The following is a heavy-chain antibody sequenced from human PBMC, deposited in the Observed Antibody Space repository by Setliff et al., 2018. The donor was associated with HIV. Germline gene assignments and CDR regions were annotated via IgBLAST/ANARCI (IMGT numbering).Heavy chain of an antibody. CDR1: GGSFRSSRYY. D-gene: IGHD3-10*01. CDR3: ARPALGIGGGSRFDN. V-gene: IGHV4-39*01. CDR2: IHYGGFF. J-gene: IGHJ4*02. Sequence: SETLSLTCTVSGGSFRSSRYYWGWIRQPPGKGLEWIGNIHYGGFFWYSPSLKSRVTISVDTSKNQFSLRLSSVTAADTAVYYCARPALGIGGGSRFDNWGQGTRVTVS.